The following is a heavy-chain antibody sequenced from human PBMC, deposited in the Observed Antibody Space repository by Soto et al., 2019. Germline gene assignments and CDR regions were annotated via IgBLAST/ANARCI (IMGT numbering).Heavy chain of an antibody. J-gene: IGHJ3*02. CDR1: GFTFSSYV. Sequence: EVQLLVSGGGLVQPGGSLRLSCAASGFTFSSYVMSWVRQTPGKGLEWVSAISSTGGSTNYADSVKGRFTISRDNSKNTVYMQMNSLSAEDTAVYYCAKGERFDSSGYYYKDAFDIWGQGTMVTVSS. CDR2: ISSTGGST. V-gene: IGHV3-23*01. D-gene: IGHD3-22*01. CDR3: AKGERFDSSGYYYKDAFDI.